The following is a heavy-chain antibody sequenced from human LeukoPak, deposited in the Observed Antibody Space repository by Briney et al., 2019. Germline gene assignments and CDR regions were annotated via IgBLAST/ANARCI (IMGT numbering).Heavy chain of an antibody. Sequence: GGSLRLSCAASGFTFSSYAMSWVRQAPGKGLEWVSAISGSGGSTYYADSVKGRFTISRDNSKNTLYLQMNSLRAEDTAVYYCARSPWGGTGSGWCFDYWGQGTLVTVSS. CDR1: GFTFSSYA. CDR3: ARSPWGGTGSGWCFDY. D-gene: IGHD6-19*01. J-gene: IGHJ4*02. CDR2: ISGSGGST. V-gene: IGHV3-23*01.